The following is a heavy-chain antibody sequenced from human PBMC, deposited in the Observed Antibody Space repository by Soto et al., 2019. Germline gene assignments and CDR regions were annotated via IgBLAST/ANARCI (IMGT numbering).Heavy chain of an antibody. Sequence: QVQLVESGGGLVKPGGSLRLSCAASGFTFSDYYMSWIRQAPGKGLEWVSYISSSGSTIYYADSVKGRFTISRDNAKNSLYLQMNSLRAEDTAVYYCAGGVYGSCLATCYCYDGMGVGGRGTMVTVS. CDR1: GFTFSDYY. D-gene: IGHD6-13*01. CDR2: ISSSGSTI. CDR3: AGGVYGSCLATCYCYDGMGV. V-gene: IGHV3-11*01. J-gene: IGHJ6*02.